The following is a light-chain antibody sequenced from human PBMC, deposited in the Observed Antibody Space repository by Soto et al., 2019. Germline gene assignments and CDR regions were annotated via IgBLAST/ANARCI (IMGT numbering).Light chain of an antibody. J-gene: IGKJ5*01. CDR3: QQRGDWPT. Sequence: EVVLTQSPATLSLSPGERATLSCRASQFIRRYLAWYQQKPGQAPRLLIYEASTRATGIPARFSGSGSGTDLTLTISSLEPEDFAIYYCQQRGDWPTFGPGTRLEIK. CDR2: EAS. CDR1: QFIRRY. V-gene: IGKV3-11*01.